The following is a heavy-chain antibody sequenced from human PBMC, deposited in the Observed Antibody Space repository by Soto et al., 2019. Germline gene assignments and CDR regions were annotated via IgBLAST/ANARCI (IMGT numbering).Heavy chain of an antibody. Sequence: GASVKVSCKASGYAFTSYGISWVPQAPGQGLEWRGWISAYNGNTNYAQKLQGRVTMTTDTSTSTAYMELRSLRSDETAVYYCARDSMISDPNWFDPWGQGALVTVSS. D-gene: IGHD3-22*01. CDR1: GYAFTSYG. V-gene: IGHV1-18*01. J-gene: IGHJ5*02. CDR2: ISAYNGNT. CDR3: ARDSMISDPNWFDP.